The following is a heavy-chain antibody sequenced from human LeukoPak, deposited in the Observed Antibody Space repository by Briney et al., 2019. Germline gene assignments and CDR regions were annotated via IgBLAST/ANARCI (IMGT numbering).Heavy chain of an antibody. J-gene: IGHJ6*03. D-gene: IGHD5-18*01. V-gene: IGHV3-7*01. CDR1: GFTFSTYW. CDR2: LQPDGSQK. CDR3: ARRDTHDYYHYYMDV. Sequence: GGSLRLSCAASGFTFSTYWMAWVRQAPGRGLEWVANLQPDGSQKYYVDSVKGRFTISRDNAKSSLYLQMNSLRAEDTAVYYCARRDTHDYYHYYMDVWGKGTTVTVSS.